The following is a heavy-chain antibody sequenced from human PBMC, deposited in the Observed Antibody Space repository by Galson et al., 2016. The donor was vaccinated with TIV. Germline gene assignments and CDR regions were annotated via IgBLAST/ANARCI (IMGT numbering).Heavy chain of an antibody. J-gene: IGHJ6*03. CDR1: GGTFSSYA. CDR3: ARSEYSYGKYYYYYYMDV. CDR2: IIPIFGTA. D-gene: IGHD5-18*01. V-gene: IGHV1-69*13. Sequence: SVKVSCKASGGTFSSYAISWVRQAPGQGLEWVGGIIPIFGTANYAQKFQGRVTITADESTSTDYMELSSLRSEDTAVFYCARSEYSYGKYYYYYYMDVWGKGTTVIVSS.